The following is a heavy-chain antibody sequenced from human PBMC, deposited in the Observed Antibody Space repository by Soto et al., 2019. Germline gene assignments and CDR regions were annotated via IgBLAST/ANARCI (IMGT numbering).Heavy chain of an antibody. J-gene: IGHJ4*02. CDR2: ISYDGSNK. D-gene: IGHD6-19*01. CDR1: GFTFSSYA. V-gene: IGHV3-30-3*01. Sequence: QVQLVESGGGVVQPGRSLRLSCAASGFTFSSYAMHWVRQAPGKGLEWVAVISYDGSNKYYADSVKGRFTISRDNSKNTLYLQMNSLRAEDTAVYYCARDRAKLAVAGSLEYWGQGTLVTVSS. CDR3: ARDRAKLAVAGSLEY.